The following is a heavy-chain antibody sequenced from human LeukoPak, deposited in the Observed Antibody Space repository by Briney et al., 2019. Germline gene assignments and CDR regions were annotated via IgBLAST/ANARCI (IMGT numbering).Heavy chain of an antibody. Sequence: PSETLSLTCTVSGGSISISSHYWVWIRQPPGKGLEWIGSIYYSGSTYYNPSLKSRVTISVDMSRNQFSLKLSSVTAADTAVYYCARAPRYSGSWNYWGQGTLVTVSS. CDR1: GGSISISSHY. D-gene: IGHD3-10*01. CDR2: IYYSGST. V-gene: IGHV4-39*01. J-gene: IGHJ4*02. CDR3: ARAPRYSGSWNY.